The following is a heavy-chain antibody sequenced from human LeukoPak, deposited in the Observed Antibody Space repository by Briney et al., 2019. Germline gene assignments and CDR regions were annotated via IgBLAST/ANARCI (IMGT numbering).Heavy chain of an antibody. J-gene: IGHJ4*02. V-gene: IGHV7-4-1*02. CDR2: INTNTGNP. D-gene: IGHD1-14*01. CDR3: VSGSLRIGG. Sequence: ASVKVSCKASGYTFTSYGMNWVRQAPGQGLEWMGWINTNTGNPTYAQGFTGRFVFSLDTSVTTAFLQISSLKAEDTAVYYCVSGSLRIGGWGQGTLVTVSS. CDR1: GYTFTSYG.